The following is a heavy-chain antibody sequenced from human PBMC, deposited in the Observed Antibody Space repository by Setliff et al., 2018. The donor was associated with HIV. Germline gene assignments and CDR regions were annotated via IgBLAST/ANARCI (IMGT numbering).Heavy chain of an antibody. J-gene: IGHJ5*02. V-gene: IGHV1-2*02. CDR2: INPYSGVT. CDR3: AREGVVLAAIPERWFDP. CDR1: GYTFTGYF. Sequence: ASVKVSCKASGYTFTGYFLHWVRQAPGQGLEWMGWINPYSGVTKYAQKFQGRVTMTGDTSISTAYMELSRLRFDDTAVYYCAREGVVLAAIPERWFDPWGQGTLVTVS. D-gene: IGHD2-15*01.